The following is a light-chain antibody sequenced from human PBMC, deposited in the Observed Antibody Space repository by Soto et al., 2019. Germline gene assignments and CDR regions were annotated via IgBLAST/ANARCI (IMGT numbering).Light chain of an antibody. Sequence: EIVMTQSPAALAVSPGERATLSCRASQSVSSNLAWYQQKPGQAPRLLIYGASTRATGIPARFSGSGSGTEFTLTISSLQPDDFATYYCQQHNSFSITFGQGTRREIK. CDR1: QSVSSN. J-gene: IGKJ5*01. CDR3: QQHNSFSIT. CDR2: GAS. V-gene: IGKV3-15*01.